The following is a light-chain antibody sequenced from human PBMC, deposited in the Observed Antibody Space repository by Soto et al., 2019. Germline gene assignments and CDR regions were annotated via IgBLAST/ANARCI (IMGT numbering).Light chain of an antibody. CDR2: DVS. V-gene: IGKV3-20*01. CDR1: HSVSSNY. Sequence: EIVLTQSTGTLSLSPGERATLSCRSSHSVSSNYLAWYQQKPGQAPRLLIYDVSSRDTGIPDRFSGSGSGTDFTLTISRLEPVDFAVYYCQQYGISPTFGQGTKVEIK. CDR3: QQYGISPT. J-gene: IGKJ1*01.